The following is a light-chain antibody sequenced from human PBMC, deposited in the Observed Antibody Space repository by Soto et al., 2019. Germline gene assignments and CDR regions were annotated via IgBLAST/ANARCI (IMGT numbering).Light chain of an antibody. CDR1: QGIGND. Sequence: DIQMTQSPSSLSASVGDRDTFTCRASQGIGNDLGWHQQRPGKAPKRLIYAASTLQSGVSSRFSGSGSGTELTLTISSLQTEDFATYFCLQYNSYPKTFGQGTNVEIK. CDR3: LQYNSYPKT. J-gene: IGKJ1*01. V-gene: IGKV1-17*01. CDR2: AAS.